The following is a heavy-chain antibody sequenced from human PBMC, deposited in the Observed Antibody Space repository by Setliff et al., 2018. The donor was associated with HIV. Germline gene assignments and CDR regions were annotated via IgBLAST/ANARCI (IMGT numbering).Heavy chain of an antibody. CDR1: GFNFNNHA. Sequence: GGSLRLSCAASGFNFNNHAMHWVRQAPGKGLEWVAVISYDGSNKYYADSVKGRFTISRDNSKNTLYLQMNSLRAEDTAVYYCAKCGGTCWHNFFGPWGQGTLVTVSS. J-gene: IGHJ5*02. CDR2: ISYDGSNK. V-gene: IGHV3-30*07. CDR3: AKCGGTCWHNFFGP. D-gene: IGHD2-15*01.